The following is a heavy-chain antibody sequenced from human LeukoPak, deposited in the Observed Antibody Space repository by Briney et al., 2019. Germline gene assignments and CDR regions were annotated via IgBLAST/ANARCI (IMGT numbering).Heavy chain of an antibody. J-gene: IGHJ4*02. CDR1: GDTVSINSAA. V-gene: IGHV6-1*01. Sequence: SQTLSLTSAISGDTVSINSAAWSWLRQSPTSGLELLGRTYYKSKRYNDYAASVKSRITTIPDTSNNQFSLQRNSVAPEDTAVYYWSRGWMASGCDYWGQGTLVTVSS. D-gene: IGHD6-19*01. CDR2: TYYKSKRYN. CDR3: SRGWMASGCDY.